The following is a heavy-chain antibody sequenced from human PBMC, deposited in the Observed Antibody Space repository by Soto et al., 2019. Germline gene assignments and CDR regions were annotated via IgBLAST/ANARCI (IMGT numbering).Heavy chain of an antibody. CDR2: IRSKAYGGTT. CDR3: TTGDYYDGSGYYDY. V-gene: IGHV3-49*04. J-gene: IGHJ4*02. D-gene: IGHD3-22*01. Sequence: GGSLRLSCTASGFTFGDYAMSWVRQAPGKGLEWVGFIRSKAYGGTTEYAASVKGRFTISRDDSKSIAYLQMNSLKTEDAAVYYCTTGDYYDGSGYYDYWGQGTLVTVSS. CDR1: GFTFGDYA.